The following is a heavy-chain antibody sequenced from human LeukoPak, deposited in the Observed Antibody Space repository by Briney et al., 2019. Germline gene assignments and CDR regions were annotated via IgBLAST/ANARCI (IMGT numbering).Heavy chain of an antibody. J-gene: IGHJ4*02. Sequence: GSLRLSCAASGFTFSSYAMSWVRQAPGKGLEWVSAISGSGGSTYYADSVKGRFTISRDNSKNTLYLQMNSLRAEDTAVYYCAKTSRGDSYFDYWGQGTLVTVSS. CDR3: AKTSRGDSYFDY. V-gene: IGHV3-23*01. D-gene: IGHD4-17*01. CDR2: ISGSGGST. CDR1: GFTFSSYA.